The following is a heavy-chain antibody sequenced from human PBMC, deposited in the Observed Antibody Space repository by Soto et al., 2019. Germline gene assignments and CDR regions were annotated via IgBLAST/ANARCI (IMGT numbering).Heavy chain of an antibody. CDR1: GFTFSGSA. CDR2: IRNEANKYAT. Sequence: EVQLVESGGGLVQPGGSLKLSCATSGFTFSGSAMHWVRQASGKGLEWVGRIRNEANKYATAYGASVKGRFIISRDESKNTAYLHMNSLKTEDTAVYYCIASVYDTFLDHWAQGRLVTVSS. V-gene: IGHV3-73*02. D-gene: IGHD5-12*01. J-gene: IGHJ4*02. CDR3: IASVYDTFLDH.